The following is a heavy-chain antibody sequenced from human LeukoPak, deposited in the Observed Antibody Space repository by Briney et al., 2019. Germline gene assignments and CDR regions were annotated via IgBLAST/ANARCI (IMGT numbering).Heavy chain of an antibody. J-gene: IGHJ4*02. V-gene: IGHV4-61*08. CDR1: GGSISSGGYS. Sequence: PSETLSLTCAVSGGSISSGGYSWSWIRQPPGKGLEWIGYIYYSGSTNYNPSLKSRVTISVDTSKNQFSLKLSSVTAADTAVYYCARHANYYDSSDYWGQGTLVTVSS. D-gene: IGHD3-22*01. CDR3: ARHANYYDSSDY. CDR2: IYYSGST.